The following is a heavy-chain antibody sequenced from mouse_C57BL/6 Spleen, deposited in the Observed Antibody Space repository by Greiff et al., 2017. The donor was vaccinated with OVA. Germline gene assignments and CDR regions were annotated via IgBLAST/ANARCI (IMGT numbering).Heavy chain of an antibody. D-gene: IGHD1-3*01. Sequence: VKLMESGAELVRPGASVKLSCKASGFTFTDYYINWVKQRPGQGLEWIARIYPGSGNTYYNEKFKGKATLTAEKSSSTAYMQLSSLTSEDSAVYFCARDNYSFAYWGQGTLVTVSA. J-gene: IGHJ3*01. V-gene: IGHV1-76*01. CDR3: ARDNYSFAY. CDR1: GFTFTDYY. CDR2: IYPGSGNT.